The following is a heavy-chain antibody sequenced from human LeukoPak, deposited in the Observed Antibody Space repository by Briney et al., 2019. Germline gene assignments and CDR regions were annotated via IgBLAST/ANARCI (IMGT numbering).Heavy chain of an antibody. CDR1: GFTFSSYA. J-gene: IGHJ4*02. CDR3: AKGVSEHYDILTGNDY. Sequence: PGGSLRLSCAASGFTFSSYAMNWVRQVPGKGLEWVSGVSGNGGRTDYADSVKGRFTISRDNSKNSLFLQMNSLRAEDTAIYYCAKGVSEHYDILTGNDYWGQGTLVTVSS. V-gene: IGHV3-23*01. D-gene: IGHD3-9*01. CDR2: VSGNGGRT.